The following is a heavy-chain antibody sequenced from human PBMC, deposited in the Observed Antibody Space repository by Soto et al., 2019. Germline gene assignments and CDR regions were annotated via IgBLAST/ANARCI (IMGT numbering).Heavy chain of an antibody. CDR3: ARDPRTITMVRGVSQGVDAFDI. D-gene: IGHD3-10*01. CDR1: GFTVSSNY. Sequence: GGSLRLSCAASGFTVSSNYMSWVRQAPGKGLEWVSVIYSGGSTYYADSVKGRFTISRDNSKNTLYLQMNSLRAEDTAVYYCARDPRTITMVRGVSQGVDAFDIWGQGTMVTVSS. J-gene: IGHJ3*02. CDR2: IYSGGST. V-gene: IGHV3-66*01.